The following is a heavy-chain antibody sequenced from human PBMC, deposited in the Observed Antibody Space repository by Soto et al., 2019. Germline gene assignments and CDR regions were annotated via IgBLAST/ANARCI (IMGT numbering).Heavy chain of an antibody. CDR3: ARAGVRGVIIADY. V-gene: IGHV1-3*01. CDR2: INAGNGNT. J-gene: IGHJ4*02. D-gene: IGHD3-10*01. Sequence: ASVKVSCKASGYTFASYAMHWVRQAPGQRLEWMGWINAGNGNTKYSQKFQGRVTITRDTSASTAHMELSSLRSEDTAVYYCARAGVRGVIIADYWGQGTLVTVSS. CDR1: GYTFASYA.